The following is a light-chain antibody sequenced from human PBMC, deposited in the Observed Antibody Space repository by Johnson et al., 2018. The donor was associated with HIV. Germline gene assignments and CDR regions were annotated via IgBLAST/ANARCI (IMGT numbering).Light chain of an antibody. CDR2: DNN. V-gene: IGLV1-51*01. J-gene: IGLJ1*01. Sequence: HSVLTQPPSVSAAPGQKVTISCSGSNSNIGNNYVSWYQQLPGTAPKLLIYDNNKRPSGIPDRFSGSKSGTSATLGITGLQTGDEADYYCGTWDSSLSANVFGTGTKVTVL. CDR3: GTWDSSLSANV. CDR1: NSNIGNNY.